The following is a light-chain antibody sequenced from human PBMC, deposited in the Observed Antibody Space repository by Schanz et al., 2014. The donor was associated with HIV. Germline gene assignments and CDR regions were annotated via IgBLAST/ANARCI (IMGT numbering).Light chain of an antibody. Sequence: DIQMTQSPSILSASVGDRVSITCRASQTVDTWLAWYQLKPGKVPKLLIYQASNLESGVPSRFSGSGSGTEFTLHISRLQPDDFATYYCQQYAVSSWTFGLGTRV. J-gene: IGKJ1*01. CDR3: QQYAVSSWT. V-gene: IGKV1-5*03. CDR2: QAS. CDR1: QTVDTW.